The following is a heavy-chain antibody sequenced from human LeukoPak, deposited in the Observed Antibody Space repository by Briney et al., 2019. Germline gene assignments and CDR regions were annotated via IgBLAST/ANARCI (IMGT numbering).Heavy chain of an antibody. V-gene: IGHV1-18*03. CDR3: ARCCYDSGGYFCAAFDI. Sequence: ASVKVSCKASGYTFTSYGISWVRQAPGQGLEWMGWTSAYNGNTKYSQEFQGRVTITRDTSASTAYMELSSLRSEDMAVYYCARCCYDSGGYFCAAFDIWGQGTMVTVSS. J-gene: IGHJ3*02. D-gene: IGHD3-22*01. CDR2: TSAYNGNT. CDR1: GYTFTSYG.